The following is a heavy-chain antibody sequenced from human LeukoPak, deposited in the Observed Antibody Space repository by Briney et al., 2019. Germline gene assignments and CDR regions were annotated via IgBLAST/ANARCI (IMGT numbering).Heavy chain of an antibody. Sequence: ASVKVSCKASGYTFTSYGISWVRQAPGQGLEWMGWISAYNGNTNYAQKLQGRVTITRNTSISTAYMELSSLRSEDTAVYYCARVDRFSSSHYYYMDVWGKGTTVTVSS. CDR2: ISAYNGNT. J-gene: IGHJ6*03. V-gene: IGHV1-18*01. CDR3: ARVDRFSSSHYYYMDV. D-gene: IGHD3-3*01. CDR1: GYTFTSYG.